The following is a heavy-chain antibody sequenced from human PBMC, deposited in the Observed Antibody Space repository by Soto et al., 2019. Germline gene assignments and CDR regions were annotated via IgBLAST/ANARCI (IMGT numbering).Heavy chain of an antibody. V-gene: IGHV1-46*01. CDR1: VYSFFXYY. D-gene: IGHD3-3*02. Sequence: FKASVYSFFXYYIHWVRQAPGQGLEWMGRFLPSGGNTEYAQRFRGRVSMTRDTSTTNTVSLELTSPTFDDTAVYYCARGGATIFGVFDSWGQGTRVTVSS. CDR2: FLPSGGNT. J-gene: IGHJ4*02. CDR3: ARGGATIFGVFDS.